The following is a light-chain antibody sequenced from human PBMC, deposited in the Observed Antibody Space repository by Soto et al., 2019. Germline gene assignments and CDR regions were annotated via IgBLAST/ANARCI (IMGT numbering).Light chain of an antibody. CDR1: SSDVGAYNY. V-gene: IGLV2-14*01. CDR3: SSYTSSSTLV. J-gene: IGLJ1*01. CDR2: EVS. Sequence: QSALTQPASVSGSPGQSITISCTGTSSDVGAYNYVSWYQQHPGKAPKLMIYEVSHRPSGVSNRFSGSKSGNTASLTISGLQAEDEAHYYCSSYTSSSTLVFATGTKVTVL.